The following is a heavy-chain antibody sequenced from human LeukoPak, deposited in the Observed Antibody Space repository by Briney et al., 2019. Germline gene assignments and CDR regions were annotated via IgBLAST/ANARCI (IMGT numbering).Heavy chain of an antibody. CDR2: ISGGGGTT. CDR1: GFTFSSFA. V-gene: IGHV3-23*01. CDR3: AKDLPDYGDYIEGY. J-gene: IGHJ4*02. Sequence: SGGSLRLSCAASGFTFSSFAMSWVRQAPGKGLEWVSTISGGGGTTNYADSVTGRFTFSRDNSKKMVYLQMNSLRVEDTAVYYCAKDLPDYGDYIEGYWGQGTLVTVSS. D-gene: IGHD4-17*01.